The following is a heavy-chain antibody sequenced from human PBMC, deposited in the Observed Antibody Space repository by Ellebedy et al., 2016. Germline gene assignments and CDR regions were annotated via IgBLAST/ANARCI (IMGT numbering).Heavy chain of an antibody. J-gene: IGHJ4*02. CDR1: GLSFNNAW. D-gene: IGHD4-11*01. CDR3: ARASHYGNYVIDY. CDR2: IWYDGSSA. Sequence: GESLKISCATSGLSFNNAWMSWVRQAPGKGLERVAVIWYDGSSALYADSVKGRFTISRDNSKNTLYLQMNSLGAEDTAVYYCARASHYGNYVIDYWGQGILVTVSS. V-gene: IGHV3-33*08.